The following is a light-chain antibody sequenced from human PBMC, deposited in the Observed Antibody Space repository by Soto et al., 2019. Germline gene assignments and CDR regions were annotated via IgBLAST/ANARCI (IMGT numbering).Light chain of an antibody. Sequence: EVVLTQSPGTVSLSPGERATLSCRASQSVTSNYLAWYQQKPGPAPRLLIYAASSRATGIPDRFSGSGSGTDFTLSISRLEPEDFAVYYCHQYGSTITWTFGQGTKVEIK. J-gene: IGKJ1*01. V-gene: IGKV3-20*01. CDR3: HQYGSTITWT. CDR2: AAS. CDR1: QSVTSNY.